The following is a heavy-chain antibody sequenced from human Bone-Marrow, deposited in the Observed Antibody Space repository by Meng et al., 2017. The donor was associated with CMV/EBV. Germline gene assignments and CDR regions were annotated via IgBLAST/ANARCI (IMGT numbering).Heavy chain of an antibody. CDR3: ARVNQRRGVRPNYYYYGMDV. D-gene: IGHD3-10*01. CDR1: GYTFTSYG. J-gene: IGHJ6*02. V-gene: IGHV1-18*01. Sequence: ASVKVSCKASGYTFTSYGISWVRQAPGQGLEWMGWISAYNGNTNYAQKVQGRVTMTTDTSTSTAYMELRSLRSDDTAMYYCARVNQRRGVRPNYYYYGMDVWGQGTTVTVSS. CDR2: ISAYNGNT.